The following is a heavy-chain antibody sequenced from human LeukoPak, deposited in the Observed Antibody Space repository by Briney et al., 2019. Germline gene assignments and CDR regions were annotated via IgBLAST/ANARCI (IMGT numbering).Heavy chain of an antibody. J-gene: IGHJ3*02. CDR1: GGSISSGGYY. V-gene: IGHV4-31*03. Sequence: PSETLSLTCTVSGGSISSGGYYWSWIRQHPGKGLEWIGYIYYSGSTYYNPSLKSRVTISVDTSKNQFSLKLSSVTAADTAVYYCASYYYDSSGYLRSGALDIWGQGTMVTVSS. D-gene: IGHD3-22*01. CDR3: ASYYYDSSGYLRSGALDI. CDR2: IYYSGST.